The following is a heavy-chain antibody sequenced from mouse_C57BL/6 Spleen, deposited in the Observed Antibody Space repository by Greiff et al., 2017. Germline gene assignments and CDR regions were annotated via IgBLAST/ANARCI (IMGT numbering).Heavy chain of an antibody. CDR2: IHPSDSDT. D-gene: IGHD2-4*01. J-gene: IGHJ1*03. Sequence: QVQLKQPGAELVKPGASVKVSCKASGYTFTSYWMHWVKQRPGQGLEWIGRIHPSDSDTNYNQKFKGKATLTVDKSSSTAYMQLSSLTSEDSAVYYCAIDDYPYWYFDVWGTGTTVTVSS. V-gene: IGHV1-74*01. CDR1: GYTFTSYW. CDR3: AIDDYPYWYFDV.